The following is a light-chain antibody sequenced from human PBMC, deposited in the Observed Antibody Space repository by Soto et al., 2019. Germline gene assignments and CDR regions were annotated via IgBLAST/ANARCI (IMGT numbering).Light chain of an antibody. V-gene: IGKV1-33*01. CDR3: QQYDNLFT. CDR2: DTS. Sequence: DIQMTQSPSSLSASVGDRVTITCQASQYISTYLNWYQHKSGKAPKPLIYDTSNLQAGVPSRFSGSGSGTDFTFTISSLQPEDIGTYYCQQYDNLFTFGPGTKVDIK. J-gene: IGKJ3*01. CDR1: QYISTY.